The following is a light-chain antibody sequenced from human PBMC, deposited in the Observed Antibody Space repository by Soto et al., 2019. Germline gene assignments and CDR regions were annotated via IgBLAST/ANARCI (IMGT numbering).Light chain of an antibody. J-gene: IGLJ1*01. CDR3: CSYTTSNTRQIV. V-gene: IGLV2-14*01. CDR1: SSDVCGYNY. CDR2: DVS. Sequence: QSVLAQPASVSGSPGQSITISCTGTSSDVCGYNYVSWYQQHPGEAPKFMIYDVSNRPSGVSNRFSGSKSGNTASLTISGLQAEDEADYYCCSYTTSNTRQIVFGTGTKVTV.